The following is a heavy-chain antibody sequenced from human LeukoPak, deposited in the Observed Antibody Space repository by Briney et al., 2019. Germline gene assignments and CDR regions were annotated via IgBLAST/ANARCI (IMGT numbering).Heavy chain of an antibody. CDR3: ARGLSSNYYDSGGWYYFDY. Sequence: ASVKVPCKASGYTFTGYYMHWVRQAPGQGLEWMGWINPNSGGTNYAQKFQGRVTMTRDTSISTAYMELSRLRSDDTAVYYCARGLSSNYYDSGGWYYFDYWGQGSLVTVSS. CDR2: INPNSGGT. D-gene: IGHD3-22*01. J-gene: IGHJ4*02. V-gene: IGHV1-2*02. CDR1: GYTFTGYY.